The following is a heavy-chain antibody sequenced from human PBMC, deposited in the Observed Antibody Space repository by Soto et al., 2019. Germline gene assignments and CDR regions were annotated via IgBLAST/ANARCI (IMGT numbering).Heavy chain of an antibody. CDR1: GFTFSSYS. D-gene: IGHD5-12*01. CDR3: ARDQWTLYSGYDLGGSDY. CDR2: ISSSSSYI. Sequence: GGSLRLSCAASGFTFSSYSMNWVRQAPGKGLEWVSSISSSSSYIYYADSVKGRFTISRDNAKNSLYLQMNSLRAEDTAVYYCARDQWTLYSGYDLGGSDYWGQGTLVTVSS. V-gene: IGHV3-21*01. J-gene: IGHJ4*02.